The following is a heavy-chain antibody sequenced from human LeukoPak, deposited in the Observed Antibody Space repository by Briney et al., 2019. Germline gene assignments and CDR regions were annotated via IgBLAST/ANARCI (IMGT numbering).Heavy chain of an antibody. D-gene: IGHD4-17*01. CDR1: GFTFSSYG. CDR2: IWYDGSNK. Sequence: PGRSLRLSCAASGFTFSSYGMHWVRQAPGKGLEWVAVIWYDGSNKYYADSVKGRFTISRDNSKNTLYLQMNSLRAEDTAVYYCARDPTATGDYPYNWSTPGAREPWSPSPQ. CDR3: ARDPTATGDYPYNWSTP. V-gene: IGHV3-33*01. J-gene: IGHJ5*02.